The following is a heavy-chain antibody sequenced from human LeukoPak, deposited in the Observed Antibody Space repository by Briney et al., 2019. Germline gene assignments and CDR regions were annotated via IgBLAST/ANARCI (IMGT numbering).Heavy chain of an antibody. CDR2: INSDGTDT. CDR3: ARGDYYYVRSAYHYSFDY. CDR1: GFTFSVYW. D-gene: IGHD3-22*01. J-gene: IGHJ4*02. Sequence: GGSLRLSCAASGFTFSVYWMHWVRQAPGKGLVWVSRINSDGTDTNYADSVKGRFTISRDNAKNTLYLQMNSLRAEDTAVYHCARGDYYYVRSAYHYSFDYWGQGSLVTVSS. V-gene: IGHV3-74*01.